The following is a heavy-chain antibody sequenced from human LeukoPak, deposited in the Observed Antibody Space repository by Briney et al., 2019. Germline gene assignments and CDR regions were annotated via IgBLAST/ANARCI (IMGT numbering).Heavy chain of an antibody. Sequence: GGSLRISCAASGFTFSNFDMHWVRQAPGKGLEWVALISYDGRNKYYADSVKGRFSISRDNSKNTLYLLMNSLGAEDTAVYYCAKDSGDSSGWFSYFDYWGQGTLVTVSS. D-gene: IGHD6-19*01. V-gene: IGHV3-30*18. CDR3: AKDSGDSSGWFSYFDY. CDR1: GFTFSNFD. CDR2: ISYDGRNK. J-gene: IGHJ4*02.